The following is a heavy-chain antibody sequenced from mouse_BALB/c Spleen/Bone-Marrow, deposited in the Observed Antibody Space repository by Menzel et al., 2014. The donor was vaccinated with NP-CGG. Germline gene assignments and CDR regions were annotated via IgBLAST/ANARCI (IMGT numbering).Heavy chain of an antibody. CDR1: GYTFTNYW. CDR3: TRGGSKSTWFAY. J-gene: IGHJ3*01. V-gene: IGHV1-63*02. CDR2: IYPGDGDT. Sequence: QVQLQQSGAELVRPGTSVKISCKASGYTFTNYWIGWVKQRPGQGLEWIGEIYPGDGDTNYNEKFKGKATLTADTSSSTASRPLNSLPTEDSANYYGTRGGSKSTWFAYWGQGTLVTVSA.